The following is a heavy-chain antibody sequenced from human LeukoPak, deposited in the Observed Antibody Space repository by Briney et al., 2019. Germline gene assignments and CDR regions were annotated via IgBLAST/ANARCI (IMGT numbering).Heavy chain of an antibody. D-gene: IGHD4-11*01. CDR3: ARDADYSNPNYYYYMDV. V-gene: IGHV4-34*01. CDR1: GGSFSGYY. J-gene: IGHJ6*03. Sequence: PSETLSLTCAVYGGSFSGYYWSWSRQPPGKGLEWIGEINHSGSTNYNPSLKSRVTISVDTSKNQFSLKLSSVTAADTAVYYCARDADYSNPNYYYYMDVWGKGTTVTVSS. CDR2: INHSGST.